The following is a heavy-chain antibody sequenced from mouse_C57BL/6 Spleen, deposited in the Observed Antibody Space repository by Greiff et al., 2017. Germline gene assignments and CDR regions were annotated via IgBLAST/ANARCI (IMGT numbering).Heavy chain of an antibody. Sequence: EVKVVESGEGLVKPGGSLKLSCAASGFTFSSYAMSWVRQTPEKRLEWVAYISSGGDYIYYADTVKGRFTISRDNARNTLYLQMSSLKSEDTAMYYCTRGEGYYYGPWYFDVWGTGTTVTVSS. CDR2: ISSGGDYI. CDR3: TRGEGYYYGPWYFDV. V-gene: IGHV5-9-1*02. J-gene: IGHJ1*03. D-gene: IGHD1-1*01. CDR1: GFTFSSYA.